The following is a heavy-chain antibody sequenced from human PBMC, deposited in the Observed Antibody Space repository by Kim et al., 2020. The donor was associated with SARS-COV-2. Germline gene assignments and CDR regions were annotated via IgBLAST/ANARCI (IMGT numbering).Heavy chain of an antibody. CDR3: AREGGDYYDSSGYYYGMDV. J-gene: IGHJ6*02. Sequence: GRFTISRDNSKNTLYLQMNSLRAEDTAVYYCAREGGDYYDSSGYYYGMDVWGQGTTVTVSS. D-gene: IGHD3-22*01. V-gene: IGHV3-30*07.